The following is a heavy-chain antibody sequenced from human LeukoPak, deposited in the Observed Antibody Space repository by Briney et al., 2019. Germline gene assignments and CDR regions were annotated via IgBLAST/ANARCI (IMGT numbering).Heavy chain of an antibody. V-gene: IGHV3-30*18. J-gene: IGHJ4*02. CDR3: AKGWYYYDSSGPADY. Sequence: GGSLRLSCAASGFTFSSYGMHWVRQAPGKGLEWVAVISYDGSNKYYADYVKGRFTISRDNSKNTLYLQMNSLRAEDTAVYYCAKGWYYYDSSGPADYWGQGPLVTVSS. D-gene: IGHD3-22*01. CDR2: ISYDGSNK. CDR1: GFTFSSYG.